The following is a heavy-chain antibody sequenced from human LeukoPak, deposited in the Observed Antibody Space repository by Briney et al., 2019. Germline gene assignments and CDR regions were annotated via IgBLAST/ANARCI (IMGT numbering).Heavy chain of an antibody. D-gene: IGHD1-1*01. V-gene: IGHV4-39*01. CDR2: IYYSGST. CDR3: ARQIWGTTGTTGLYNWFDP. J-gene: IGHJ5*02. Sequence: SETLSLTCTVSGGSISSSSYYWGWIRQPPGKGLEWIGSIYYSGSTYYNPSLKSRVTISVDTSKNQFSLKLSSVTAADTAVYYCARQIWGTTGTTGLYNWFDPWGQGTLVTVSS. CDR1: GGSISSSSYY.